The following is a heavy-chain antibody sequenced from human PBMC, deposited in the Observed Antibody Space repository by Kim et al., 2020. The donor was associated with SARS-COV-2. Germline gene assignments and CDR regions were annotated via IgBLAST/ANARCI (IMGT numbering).Heavy chain of an antibody. CDR3: ARFDSSGYYYRPPQSLYY. J-gene: IGHJ4*02. CDR2: IKQDGSDK. D-gene: IGHD3-22*01. V-gene: IGHV3-7*01. Sequence: SYWMTWVRQAPGKGLEWVANIKQDGSDKYYVDSVKGRFTISRDNAKNSLYLQMNSLRVEDTAVYYCARFDSSGYYYRPPQSLYYWGQGTLAT. CDR1: SYW.